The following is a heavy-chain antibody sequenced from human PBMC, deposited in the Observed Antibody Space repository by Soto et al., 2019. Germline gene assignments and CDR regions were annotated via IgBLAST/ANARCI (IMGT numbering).Heavy chain of an antibody. CDR1: GGSFSRSHNF. D-gene: IGHD4-17*01. CDR3: ARYYGDYKNYFDY. V-gene: IGHV4-39*01. Sequence: QLQLQESGPGLVKPSETLSLTCTVTGGSFSRSHNFWGWIRQPPGKGLELIGSIFYSGTTYNNPSLNSRVTLSVDTSKNQFSLKLNSVTAADTAVYYCARYYGDYKNYFDYWGQGTLVTVSS. CDR2: IFYSGTT. J-gene: IGHJ4*02.